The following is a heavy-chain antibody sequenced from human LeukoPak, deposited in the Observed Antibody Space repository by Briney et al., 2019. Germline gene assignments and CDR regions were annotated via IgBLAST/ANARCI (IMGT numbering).Heavy chain of an antibody. J-gene: IGHJ4*02. V-gene: IGHV4-34*01. CDR3: ARGDKQLWYFDY. CDR1: GGSFSGYY. Sequence: SETLSLTCAVYGGSFSGYYWSWIRQPPGKGLEWIGEINHSGSTNYNPSLKSRVTISVDTSKNQFSLKLSSVTAADTAVYYCARGDKQLWYFDYWGQGTLVTDSS. D-gene: IGHD5-18*01. CDR2: INHSGST.